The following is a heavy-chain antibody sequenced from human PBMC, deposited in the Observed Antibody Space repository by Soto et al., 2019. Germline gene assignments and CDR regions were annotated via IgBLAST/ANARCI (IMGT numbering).Heavy chain of an antibody. D-gene: IGHD6-13*01. CDR1: GFTFSSYA. CDR2: ISYDGSNK. J-gene: IGHJ4*02. V-gene: IGHV3-30-3*01. CDR3: ASHSRSWHGAAIDY. Sequence: QVQLVESGGGVVQPGRSLRLSCAASGFTFSSYAMHWVRQAPGKGLEWVAVISYDGSNKYYADPVKGRFTISRDNSKNTLYLQMNSLRAEDTAVYYCASHSRSWHGAAIDYWGQGTLVTVSS.